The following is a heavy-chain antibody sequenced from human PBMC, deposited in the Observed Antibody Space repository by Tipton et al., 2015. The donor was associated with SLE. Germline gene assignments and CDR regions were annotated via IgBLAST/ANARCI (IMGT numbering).Heavy chain of an antibody. V-gene: IGHV3-9*01. CDR3: ATRGTGYSSSWGPYYFDH. D-gene: IGHD6-13*01. J-gene: IGHJ4*02. CDR2: ISWNSGSI. Sequence: SLRLSCAASGFTFDDYAMHWVRQAPGKGLEWVSGISWNSGSIGYADSVKGRFTISRDNAKNSLYLQMNSLRAEDTAVYYCATRGTGYSSSWGPYYFDHWGQGTLVTVSS. CDR1: GFTFDDYA.